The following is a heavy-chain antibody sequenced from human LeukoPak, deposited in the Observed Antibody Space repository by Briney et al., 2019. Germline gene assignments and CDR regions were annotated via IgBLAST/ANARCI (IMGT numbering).Heavy chain of an antibody. CDR2: INHSGST. Sequence: SETLSLTCAVYGGSFSGYYWSWIRQPPGKGLEWIGEINHSGSTNYSPSLKSRVTISVDTSKNQFSLKLSSVTAADTAVYYCARASGWYVYYWGQGTLVTVSS. V-gene: IGHV4-34*01. D-gene: IGHD6-19*01. CDR1: GGSFSGYY. J-gene: IGHJ4*02. CDR3: ARASGWYVYY.